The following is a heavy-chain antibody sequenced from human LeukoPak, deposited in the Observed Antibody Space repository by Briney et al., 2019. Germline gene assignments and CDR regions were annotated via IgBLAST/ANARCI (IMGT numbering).Heavy chain of an antibody. CDR3: ARRAQVERRHSQFDY. J-gene: IGHJ4*02. CDR2: INPSCGST. D-gene: IGHD1-1*01. Sequence: AAVKVSCKSSAYTFTGYYIHLVRQAPGQGLEWMGMINPSCGSTGYAQKFQGRVTMTTDMSTSTVYMELSSLRSEDTAVFYCARRAQVERRHSQFDYWGQGTLVSVPS. V-gene: IGHV1-46*01. CDR1: AYTFTGYY.